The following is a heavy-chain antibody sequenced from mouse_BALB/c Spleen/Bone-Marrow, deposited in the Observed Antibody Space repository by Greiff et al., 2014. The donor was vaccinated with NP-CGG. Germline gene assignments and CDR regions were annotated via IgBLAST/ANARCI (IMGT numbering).Heavy chain of an antibody. V-gene: IGHV1-19*01. CDR3: ARWNYYGPTY. Sequence: EVQLQQSGPELVKPGASVKMSCEASGYTFTDYYMDWVKQSPGKNFEWIGRVNPYNGGTNYNQKFKDKATLTVDKSSSTAYMELNTLTSEDSAVYYCARWNYYGPTYWGQGTLVTVSA. CDR2: VNPYNGGT. J-gene: IGHJ3*01. D-gene: IGHD1-1*01. CDR1: GYTFTDYY.